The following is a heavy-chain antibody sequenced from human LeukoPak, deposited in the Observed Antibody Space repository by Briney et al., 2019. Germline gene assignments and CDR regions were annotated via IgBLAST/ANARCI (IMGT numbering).Heavy chain of an antibody. CDR3: ARLVGYDFWSGYYWDY. D-gene: IGHD3-3*01. J-gene: IGHJ4*02. CDR1: GGSISSGNW. CDR2: IYHSGST. V-gene: IGHV4-4*02. Sequence: SGTLSLTCAVSGGSISSGNWWSWVRQPPGKGLEWIGEIYHSGSTNYNPSLKSRVTISVDKSKNQFSLKLSSVTAADTAVYYCARLVGYDFWSGYYWDYWGQGTLVTVSS.